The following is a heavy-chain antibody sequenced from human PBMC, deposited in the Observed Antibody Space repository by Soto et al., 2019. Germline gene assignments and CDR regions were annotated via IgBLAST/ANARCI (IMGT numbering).Heavy chain of an antibody. CDR1: GGSISSYY. Sequence: SETLSLTCTVSGGSISSYYWSWIRQPPGKGLEWIGYIYYSGSTNYNPSLKSRVTISVDTSKNQFSLKLSSVTAADTAVYYCARRVGYCTNGVCYPNYYYMDVWGKGTTVTVSS. V-gene: IGHV4-59*01. D-gene: IGHD2-8*01. J-gene: IGHJ6*03. CDR3: ARRVGYCTNGVCYPNYYYMDV. CDR2: IYYSGST.